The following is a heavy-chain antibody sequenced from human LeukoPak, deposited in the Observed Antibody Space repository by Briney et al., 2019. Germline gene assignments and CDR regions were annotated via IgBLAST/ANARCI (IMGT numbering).Heavy chain of an antibody. CDR1: GGSISTSSYY. D-gene: IGHD6-6*01. Sequence: SETLSLTCTVSGGSISTSSYYWGWIRQPPGKGLECIGNIYYSGSTYYNPSLKSRVTISLDTSKNQFSLKLSSVTAADTAIYYCARDFSSSSTVYYYYYMDVWGKGTTVTVSS. CDR3: ARDFSSSSTVYYYYYMDV. CDR2: IYYSGST. V-gene: IGHV4-39*07. J-gene: IGHJ6*03.